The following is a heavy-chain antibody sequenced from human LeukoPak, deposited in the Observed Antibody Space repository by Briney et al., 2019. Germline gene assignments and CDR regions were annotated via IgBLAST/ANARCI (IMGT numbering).Heavy chain of an antibody. CDR3: AKDPRWLPGGYYYYGMDV. V-gene: IGHV3-30*18. CDR1: GFTFSSYW. Sequence: PGGSLRLSCAASGFTFSSYWMHWVRQAPGKGLEWVAVISYDGSNKYYADSVKGRFTISRDNSKNTLYLQMNSLRAEDTAVYYCAKDPRWLPGGYYYYGMDVWGQGTTVTVSS. CDR2: ISYDGSNK. D-gene: IGHD5-24*01. J-gene: IGHJ6*02.